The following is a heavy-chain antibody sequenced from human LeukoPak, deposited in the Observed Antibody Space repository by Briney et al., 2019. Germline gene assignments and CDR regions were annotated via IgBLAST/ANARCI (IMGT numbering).Heavy chain of an antibody. J-gene: IGHJ4*02. CDR2: ISYDGSNK. Sequence: GRSLRLSCAASGFTFSSYGMHWVRQAPGKGLEWVTVISYDGSNKYYADSVKGRFTISRDNSKNTFYLQMNSLGAEDTAVYHCAKVHDSGTYATLDYWGQGTLVTVSS. CDR3: AKVHDSGTYATLDY. CDR1: GFTFSSYG. D-gene: IGHD3-10*01. V-gene: IGHV3-30*18.